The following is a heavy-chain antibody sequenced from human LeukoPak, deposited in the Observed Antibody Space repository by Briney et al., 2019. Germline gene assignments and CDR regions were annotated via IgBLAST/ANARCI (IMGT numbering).Heavy chain of an antibody. CDR3: ARALSSVGYCSSTSCYAAGRYYYGMDV. D-gene: IGHD2-2*01. J-gene: IGHJ6*02. Sequence: SETLSLTCTVSGGSISSYYWNWIRQPPGKGLEWIGYIYYSGSTNYNPSLKSRVAISVDTSKNQLSLKLSSVTAADTAVYYCARALSSVGYCSSTSCYAAGRYYYGMDVWGQGTTVTVSS. V-gene: IGHV4-59*01. CDR2: IYYSGST. CDR1: GGSISSYY.